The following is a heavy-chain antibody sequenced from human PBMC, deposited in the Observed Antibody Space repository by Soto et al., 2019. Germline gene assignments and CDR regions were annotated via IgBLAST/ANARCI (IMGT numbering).Heavy chain of an antibody. CDR2: IHPGDSRI. CDR1: GYTFVNYW. D-gene: IGHD4-17*01. CDR3: ARLPTGFPNWFDP. V-gene: IGHV5-51*01. Sequence: GESLKISCQGSGYTFVNYWIAWVRQMPGEGLEWMGVIHPGDSRIEYNPSFQGQVTISADKSISTAYLQWNTLRTSDTATYFCARLPTGFPNWFDPWGQGTRVTVSS. J-gene: IGHJ5*02.